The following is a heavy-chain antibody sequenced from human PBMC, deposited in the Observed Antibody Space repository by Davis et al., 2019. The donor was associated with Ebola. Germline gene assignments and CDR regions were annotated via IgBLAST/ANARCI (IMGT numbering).Heavy chain of an antibody. J-gene: IGHJ6*02. V-gene: IGHV1-18*01. Sequence: ASVKVSCKASGGTFSSYAISWVRQAPGQGLEWMGWISAYNGNTNYAQKLQGRVTMTTDTSTSTAYMELSSLRSEDTAVYYCATGGMVRGVIMGYYYYGMDVWGQGTTVTVSS. D-gene: IGHD3-10*01. CDR2: ISAYNGNT. CDR3: ATGGMVRGVIMGYYYYGMDV. CDR1: GGTFSSYA.